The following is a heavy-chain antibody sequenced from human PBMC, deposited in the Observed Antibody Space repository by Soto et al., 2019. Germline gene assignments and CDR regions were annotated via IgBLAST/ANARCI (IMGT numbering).Heavy chain of an antibody. CDR2: INPSGGST. CDR1: GYTFTSYY. Sequence: ASVKVSGKASGYTFTSYYMHWVRQAPGQGLEWMGIINPSGGSTSYAQKFQGRVTMTRDTSTSTVYMELSSLRSEDTAVYYCARLAAAGTKTYYYYGMDVWGQGTTVTVSS. CDR3: ARLAAAGTKTYYYYGMDV. V-gene: IGHV1-46*01. D-gene: IGHD6-13*01. J-gene: IGHJ6*02.